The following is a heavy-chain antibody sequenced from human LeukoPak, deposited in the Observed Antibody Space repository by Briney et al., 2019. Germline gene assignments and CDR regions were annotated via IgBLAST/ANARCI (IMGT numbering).Heavy chain of an antibody. CDR1: GGTFSSYA. J-gene: IGHJ4*02. V-gene: IGHV1-69*13. D-gene: IGHD1-26*01. CDR3: AREMGRVNDY. CDR2: IIPIFGTA. Sequence: ASVKVSCKASGGTFSSYAISWVRQAPGQGLEWMGGIIPIFGTANYAQKFQGRVTITADESTSTAYMELNSLRSEDTAVYYCAREMGRVNDYWGQGTLVTVSS.